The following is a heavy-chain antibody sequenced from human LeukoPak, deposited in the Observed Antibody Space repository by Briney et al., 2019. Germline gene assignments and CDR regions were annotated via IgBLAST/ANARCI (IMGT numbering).Heavy chain of an antibody. J-gene: IGHJ4*02. Sequence: HGASLQISCKGSGYSFTSYWIGWGRQLPGKGLEWMGIIYPGDSNTKYSPSFQGQVTISADKSIRTAYLQWSSLEASDTAMYYCARRPMIPFGGAQYYFDYWGQGTLVTVSS. CDR1: GYSFTSYW. CDR2: IYPGDSNT. V-gene: IGHV5-51*01. D-gene: IGHD3-16*01. CDR3: ARRPMIPFGGAQYYFDY.